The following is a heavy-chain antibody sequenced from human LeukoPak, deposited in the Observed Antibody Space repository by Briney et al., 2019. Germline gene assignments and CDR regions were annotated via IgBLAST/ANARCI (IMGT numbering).Heavy chain of an antibody. Sequence: QSGGSLRLSCVASGNYWMHWVRQAPGKGLVWVSHINSDGSWTSYADSVKGRFTISKDNAKNTVNLQMNSLRAEDTAVYYCVSFYETYWGRGTLVTVSS. CDR1: GNYW. CDR3: VSFYETY. V-gene: IGHV3-74*01. CDR2: INSDGSWT. D-gene: IGHD2/OR15-2a*01. J-gene: IGHJ4*02.